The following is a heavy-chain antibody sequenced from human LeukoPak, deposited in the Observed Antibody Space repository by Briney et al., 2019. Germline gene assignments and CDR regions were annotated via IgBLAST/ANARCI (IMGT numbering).Heavy chain of an antibody. D-gene: IGHD4-17*01. J-gene: IGHJ4*02. CDR1: GGSISSYY. Sequence: SETLSLTCTVSGGSISSYYWSWIRQPPGKGLEWIGYVFHSGSFNYNPSLKSRVTISVDTSKSHFSLNLNSVTAADTAVYYCAGYFGDSVGYFDYWGQGTLVTVSS. CDR3: AGYFGDSVGYFDY. CDR2: VFHSGSF. V-gene: IGHV4-59*01.